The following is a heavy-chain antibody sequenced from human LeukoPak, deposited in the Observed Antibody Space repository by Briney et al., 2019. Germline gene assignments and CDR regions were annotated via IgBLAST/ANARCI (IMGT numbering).Heavy chain of an antibody. CDR3: TREGLDP. V-gene: IGHV3-74*01. CDR2: IDSDGTCP. J-gene: IGHJ5*02. CDR1: GFTFSSYW. D-gene: IGHD2-21*01. Sequence: PGGSLRLSCAASGFTFSSYWMHWVRQAPGKGLVWVSRIDSDGTCPIYAASVRGRLTISRDNATNTMYLQMNSLRAEDAAVYYCTREGLDPWGQGTMVTVSS.